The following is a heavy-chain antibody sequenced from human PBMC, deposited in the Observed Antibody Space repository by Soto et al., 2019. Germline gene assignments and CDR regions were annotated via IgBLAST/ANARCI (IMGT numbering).Heavy chain of an antibody. CDR2: IFYSGST. CDR1: GGSLSSSSW. Sequence: PSETQSLTCAVSGGSLSSSSWWSWVRQPPGKTLEWLGEIFYSGSTKYNPSLNSRVTISADQSKNDFSLRLSSVTAADTAVYYCVHHGGVPYYHDFWGQGMLVTVSS. J-gene: IGHJ4*02. V-gene: IGHV4-4*02. D-gene: IGHD2-8*01. CDR3: VHHGGVPYYHDF.